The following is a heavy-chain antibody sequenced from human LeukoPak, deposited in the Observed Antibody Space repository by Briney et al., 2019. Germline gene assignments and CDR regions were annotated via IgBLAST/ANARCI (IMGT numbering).Heavy chain of an antibody. CDR1: GFTFSSYS. J-gene: IGHJ6*03. D-gene: IGHD3-10*01. CDR2: ISSSSSYI. CDR3: ARDREVRVYYYYYYYMDV. Sequence: SGGSLRPSCAASGFTFSSYSMNWVRQAPGKGLEWVSSISSSSSYIYYADSVKGRFTISRDNAKNLLYLQMNSLRAEDTAVYYCARDREVRVYYYYYYYMDVWGKGTTVTISS. V-gene: IGHV3-21*01.